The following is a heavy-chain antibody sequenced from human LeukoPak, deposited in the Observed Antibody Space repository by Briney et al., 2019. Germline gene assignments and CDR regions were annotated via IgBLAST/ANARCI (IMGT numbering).Heavy chain of an antibody. V-gene: IGHV4-61*01. CDR3: ASARCSGGTCYPFSFDY. J-gene: IGHJ4*02. D-gene: IGHD2-15*01. Sequence: SETLSLTCTVSGGSVSSGSYYWSWIRQPPGKGLEWIGYIYYSGSTNYNPSLKSRVTMSVDTSKNQFSLKLSSVTAADTAVYYCASARCSGGTCYPFSFDYWGQGTLVTVSS. CDR1: GGSVSSGSYY. CDR2: IYYSGST.